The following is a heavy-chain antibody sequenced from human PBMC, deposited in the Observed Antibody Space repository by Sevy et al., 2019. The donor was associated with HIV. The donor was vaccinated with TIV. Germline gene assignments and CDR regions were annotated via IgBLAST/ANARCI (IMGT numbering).Heavy chain of an antibody. V-gene: IGHV1-24*01. Sequence: ASGKVSCKVSGYTLTELSMHWVRQAPGKGLEWMGGFDPEDGETIYAQKFQGRVTMTEDTSTDTAYMELSSLRSEDTAVYYCATDAKYCSGGSCYGYWGQGPLVTVSS. J-gene: IGHJ4*02. CDR2: FDPEDGET. D-gene: IGHD2-15*01. CDR3: ATDAKYCSGGSCYGY. CDR1: GYTLTELS.